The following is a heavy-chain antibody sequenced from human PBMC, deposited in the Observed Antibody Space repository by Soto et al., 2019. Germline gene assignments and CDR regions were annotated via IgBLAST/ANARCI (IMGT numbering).Heavy chain of an antibody. CDR1: GLTFCSSW. CDR2: IKQDGSEK. V-gene: IGHV3-7*01. CDR3: ARDSITMVRGAISYYYYYYGMDV. Sequence: GGALRLSCAASGLTFCSSWMRWVRQAPGKALEWVAHIKQDGSEKYYVDSVRGRFTISRDNAKNSLYLQMNSLRAEDTGVYYCARDSITMVRGAISYYYYYYGMDVWGQGTTVTVSS. J-gene: IGHJ6*02. D-gene: IGHD3-10*01.